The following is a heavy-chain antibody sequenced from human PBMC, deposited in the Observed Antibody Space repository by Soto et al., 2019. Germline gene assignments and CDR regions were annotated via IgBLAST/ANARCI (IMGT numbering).Heavy chain of an antibody. Sequence: QVQLVQSGAEVKKPGSSVKVSCKASGGTLNXYXXXXXXXXXXXGREWMGGIITAFGPGIYAQKFQGRVTITADESTKTAXXXXXXXXXXXXXXXXXXXXXXXXXXXXWGQGTLVTVSS. J-gene: IGHJ4*02. CDR3: XXXXXXXXXXX. CDR1: GGTLNXYX. CDR2: IITAFGPG. V-gene: IGHV1-69*01.